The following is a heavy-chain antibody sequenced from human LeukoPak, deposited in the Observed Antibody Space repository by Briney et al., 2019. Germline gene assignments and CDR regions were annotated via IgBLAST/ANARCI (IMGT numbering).Heavy chain of an antibody. J-gene: IGHJ3*02. CDR3: AKDRAYCGGDCYPDDAFDI. CDR1: GFTFSSYG. D-gene: IGHD2-21*02. V-gene: IGHV3-23*01. Sequence: GGSLRLSCAASGFTFSSYGMSWVRQAPGKGLEWVSAISGSGGSTYYADSVKGRFTISRDNSKNTLYLQMNSLRAEDTAVYYCAKDRAYCGGDCYPDDAFDIWGQGTMVTVSS. CDR2: ISGSGGST.